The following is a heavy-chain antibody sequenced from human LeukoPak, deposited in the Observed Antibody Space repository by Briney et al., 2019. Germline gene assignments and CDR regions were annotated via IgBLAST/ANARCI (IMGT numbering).Heavy chain of an antibody. CDR3: ARDRPTGASRLFVVQ. CDR2: ISGRGEST. D-gene: IGHD2-15*01. J-gene: IGHJ4*02. V-gene: IGHV3-23*01. Sequence: GGSLRLSCAASGFTFSTYAMSWVRQAPGKGLEWVSGISGRGESTYYIESVKGRFTISRDNAKNSLYLQMNSLRAEDTAVYYCARDRPTGASRLFVVQWGQGTLVTVSS. CDR1: GFTFSTYA.